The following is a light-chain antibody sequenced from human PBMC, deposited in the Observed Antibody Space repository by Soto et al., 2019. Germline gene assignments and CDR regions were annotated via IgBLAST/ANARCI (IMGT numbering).Light chain of an antibody. V-gene: IGKV1-39*01. J-gene: IGKJ2*01. CDR1: QSINNY. CDR2: AAS. CDR3: QQSSTTPYT. Sequence: DIQMTQSSSSLSAFVGDRVTIACRASQSINNYLNWYQQIPGKAPKLLIFAASSLQSGVPSRFSGSGSGTQFSLTISSLQPEDFATYYCQQSSTTPYTFGQGTKLELK.